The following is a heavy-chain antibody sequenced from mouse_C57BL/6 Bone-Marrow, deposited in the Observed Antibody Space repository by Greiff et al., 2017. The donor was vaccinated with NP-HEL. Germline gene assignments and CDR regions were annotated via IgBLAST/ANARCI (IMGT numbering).Heavy chain of an antibody. CDR1: GYSFTDYN. V-gene: IGHV1-39*01. Sequence: EVQLVESGPELVKPGASVQISCKASGYSFTDYNMNWVKQSNGKSLEWIGVINPNYGTTSYNQKFKGKATLTVDQSSSTAYMQLNSLTSEDSAVYYCAGITTVVGETDYFDYWGQGTTLTVSS. CDR2: INPNYGTT. CDR3: AGITTVVGETDYFDY. D-gene: IGHD1-1*01. J-gene: IGHJ2*01.